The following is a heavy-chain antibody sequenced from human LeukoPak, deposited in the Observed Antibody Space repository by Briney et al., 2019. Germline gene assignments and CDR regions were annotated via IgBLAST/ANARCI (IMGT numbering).Heavy chain of an antibody. V-gene: IGHV3-7*01. J-gene: IGHJ6*02. CDR3: AKNLMRRSYYYGMDV. CDR1: GITFSSYM. D-gene: IGHD3-9*01. Sequence: GGSLRLSCAASGITFSSYMLTWVRQAPGKGLEWVANIKQDGSEKYYVDSVEGRFSISRDNAKNSLYLQMNSLRVEDTAVYYCAKNLMRRSYYYGMDVWGQGTTVTVSS. CDR2: IKQDGSEK.